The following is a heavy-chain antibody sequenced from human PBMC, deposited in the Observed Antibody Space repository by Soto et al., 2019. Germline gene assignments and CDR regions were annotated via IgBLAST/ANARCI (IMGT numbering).Heavy chain of an antibody. J-gene: IGHJ6*02. Sequence: SETLSLTCAVYGGSLSGHYWTWIRQAPGKGLEWIGEINHSGGTNYNSSLKSRVTISGDTSKNQVSLKLTSVTAADAAVYYCARGPGQLGGNFYYGMDVWGQGTTVTVSS. CDR1: GGSLSGHY. CDR2: INHSGGT. D-gene: IGHD1-1*01. CDR3: ARGPGQLGGNFYYGMDV. V-gene: IGHV4-34*09.